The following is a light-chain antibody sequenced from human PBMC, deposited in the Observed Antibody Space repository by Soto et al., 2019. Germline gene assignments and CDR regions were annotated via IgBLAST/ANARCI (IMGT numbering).Light chain of an antibody. CDR1: QSIFSS. J-gene: IGKJ5*01. V-gene: IGKV1-39*01. CDR2: AAS. Sequence: IQMTQSPSSLSASVGDRVTMRCRAGQSIFSSLNWYQQRPGKAPTLLIYAASSLQSGVPSRFRGSGYGTDFALTITSLQPEDFATYYCQQSYNSPPITFGQGTRLE. CDR3: QQSYNSPPIT.